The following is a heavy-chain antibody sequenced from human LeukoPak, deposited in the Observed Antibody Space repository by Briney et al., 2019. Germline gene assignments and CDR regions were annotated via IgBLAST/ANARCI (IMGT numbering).Heavy chain of an antibody. CDR3: ARHHPYCSSTSCYYDY. CDR2: IYTSGST. D-gene: IGHD2-2*01. Sequence: SETLSLTCTVSGGSISSYYWSWIRQPPGKGLEWIGYIYTSGSTNFNPSLKSRATISVDTSKNQFSLKLSSVTAADTAVYYCARHHPYCSSTSCYYDYWGQGTLVTVSS. J-gene: IGHJ4*02. CDR1: GGSISSYY. V-gene: IGHV4-4*09.